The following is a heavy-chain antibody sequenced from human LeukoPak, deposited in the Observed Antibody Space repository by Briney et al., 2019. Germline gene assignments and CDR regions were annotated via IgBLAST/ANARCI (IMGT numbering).Heavy chain of an antibody. D-gene: IGHD3-16*02. Sequence: SVKVSCKASGGTFSSYAISWMRQAPGQGLEWMGGIIPIFGTANYAQKFQGRVTITADESTSTAYMELSSLRSEDTAVYYCARVLRDDYVWGSYRSVFDYWGQGTLVTVSS. CDR2: IIPIFGTA. J-gene: IGHJ4*02. V-gene: IGHV1-69*13. CDR3: ARVLRDDYVWGSYRSVFDY. CDR1: GGTFSSYA.